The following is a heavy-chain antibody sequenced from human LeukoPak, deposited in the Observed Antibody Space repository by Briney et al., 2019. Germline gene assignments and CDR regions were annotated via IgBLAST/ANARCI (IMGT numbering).Heavy chain of an antibody. V-gene: IGHV3-21*01. J-gene: IGHJ4*02. Sequence: GGSLRLSCAASGCTFSSYSMNWVRQAPGKGLKWVSSISSSSSYIYYADSVKGRFTISRDNAKNSLYLQLNSLRAEDTAVYYCARDVYGIFGVAQIDYWGQGTLVTVSS. CDR3: ARDVYGIFGVAQIDY. CDR2: ISSSSSYI. CDR1: GCTFSSYS. D-gene: IGHD3-3*01.